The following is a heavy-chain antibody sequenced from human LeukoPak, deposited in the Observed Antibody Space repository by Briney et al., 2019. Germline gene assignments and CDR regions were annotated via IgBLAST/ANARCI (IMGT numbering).Heavy chain of an antibody. Sequence: GGSLRLSCAASGFTFSSYGMHWVRQAPGKGLEWVAFIRYDGSNKYYADSVKGRFTISRDNSKNTLYLQMNSLRAEDTAVYYCAKDQGWELGGIDYWGQGTLVTVSS. D-gene: IGHD1-26*01. J-gene: IGHJ4*02. V-gene: IGHV3-30*02. CDR1: GFTFSSYG. CDR3: AKDQGWELGGIDY. CDR2: IRYDGSNK.